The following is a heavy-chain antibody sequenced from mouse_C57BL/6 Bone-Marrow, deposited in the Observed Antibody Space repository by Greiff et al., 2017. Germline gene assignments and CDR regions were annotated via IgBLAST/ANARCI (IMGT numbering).Heavy chain of an antibody. Sequence: VQLKESGSELRSPGSSVKLSCKDFDSEVFPIAYMSWVRQKPGHGFEWIGGILPSIGRTIYGEKFEDKATLDADTLSNTAFLELNSLTSEDSAIYYCARDYGSSYGWYFDVWGTGTTVTVSS. D-gene: IGHD1-1*01. CDR2: ILPSIGRT. CDR1: DSEVFPIAY. J-gene: IGHJ1*03. V-gene: IGHV15-2*01. CDR3: ARDYGSSYGWYFDV.